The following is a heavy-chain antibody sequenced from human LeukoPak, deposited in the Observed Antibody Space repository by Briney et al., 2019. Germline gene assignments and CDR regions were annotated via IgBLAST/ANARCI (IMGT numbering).Heavy chain of an antibody. CDR3: ASGIQPRLSWFFDL. Sequence: GGSLRLSCAASGFTFGSHAMNWVRQAPGKGLEWVSYISFDSLNIYYADSMKGRFTIPRDNAKNSMYLQMNSLRAEDTAVYYCASGIQPRLSWFFDLWGRGTQVIVSS. V-gene: IGHV3-48*04. J-gene: IGHJ2*01. CDR2: ISFDSLNI. D-gene: IGHD5-18*01. CDR1: GFTFGSHA.